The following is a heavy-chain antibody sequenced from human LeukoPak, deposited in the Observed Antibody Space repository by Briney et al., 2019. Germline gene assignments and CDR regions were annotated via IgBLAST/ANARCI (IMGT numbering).Heavy chain of an antibody. J-gene: IGHJ4*02. CDR3: ARARGSEIAMVYFDY. CDR2: ISGSGGST. Sequence: GGSLRLSCAASGFTFSSYAMSWVRQAPGKGLEWVSAISGSGGSTYYADSVKGRFTISRDNSKNTLYLQMNSLRAEDTAVYYCARARGSEIAMVYFDYWGQGTLVTVSS. D-gene: IGHD5-18*01. V-gene: IGHV3-23*01. CDR1: GFTFSSYA.